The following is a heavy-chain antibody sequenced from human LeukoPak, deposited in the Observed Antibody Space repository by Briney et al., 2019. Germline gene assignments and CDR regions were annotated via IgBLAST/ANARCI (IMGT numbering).Heavy chain of an antibody. J-gene: IGHJ4*02. V-gene: IGHV3-30-3*01. Sequence: AGGSLRLSCAASGFTFSSYAMHWVRQAPGKGLEWVAVISYDGSNKYYADSVKGRFTISRDNSKNTLYLQMNSLRAEDTAVYYCARDPSSTAVADYYFDYWGQGTLVTVSS. D-gene: IGHD6-19*01. CDR2: ISYDGSNK. CDR3: ARDPSSTAVADYYFDY. CDR1: GFTFSSYA.